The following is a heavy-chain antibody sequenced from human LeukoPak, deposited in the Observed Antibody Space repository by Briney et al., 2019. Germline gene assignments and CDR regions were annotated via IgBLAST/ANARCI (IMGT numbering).Heavy chain of an antibody. V-gene: IGHV3-30-3*02. CDR1: GFTFSTYA. CDR2: ISYHGTNT. CDR3: AKELQVY. Sequence: PGGSLRLSCAASGFTFSTYAMHWVRQAPGKGLEWVAVISYHGTNTYYADSVKDRFTISRDNSKNTLFLQMNSLSAEDTAMYYCAKELQVYWGQGTLVTVSS. J-gene: IGHJ4*02.